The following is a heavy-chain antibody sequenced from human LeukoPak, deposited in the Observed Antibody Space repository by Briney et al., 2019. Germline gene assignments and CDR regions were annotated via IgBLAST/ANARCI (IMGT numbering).Heavy chain of an antibody. CDR1: GYTFTGYY. CDR3: ARDVLLAVPALDY. V-gene: IGHV1-2*02. J-gene: IGHJ4*02. Sequence: ASVKVSCKASGYTFTGYYMHWVRQAPGRGLEWMGWINPNTGGTNYAQKFQGRVTMTRDTSISTAYMELSSLRSDDTAMYYCARDVLLAVPALDYWGLGTLVTVSS. CDR2: INPNTGGT. D-gene: IGHD6-19*01.